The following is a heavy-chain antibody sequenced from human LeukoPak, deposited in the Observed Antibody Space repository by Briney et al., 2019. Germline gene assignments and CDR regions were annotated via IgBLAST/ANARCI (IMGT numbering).Heavy chain of an antibody. D-gene: IGHD3-10*01. CDR2: IWYDGSNK. V-gene: IGHV3-30*02. J-gene: IGHJ6*02. Sequence: GGSLRLSCAASGFTFSSYGMHWVRQAPGKGLEWVAVIWYDGSNKYYADSVKGRFTISRDNSKNTLYLQMNSLRAEDTAVYYCAKDRGAPRWYYYGMDVWGQGTTVTVSS. CDR3: AKDRGAPRWYYYGMDV. CDR1: GFTFSSYG.